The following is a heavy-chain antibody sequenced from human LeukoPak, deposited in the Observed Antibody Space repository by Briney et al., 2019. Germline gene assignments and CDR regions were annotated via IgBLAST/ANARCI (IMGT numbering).Heavy chain of an antibody. CDR1: GFTFSSYS. Sequence: AGGSLRLSCAASGFTFSSYSMNWVRQAPGKGLEWVSSISSSSSYIYYADSVKGRFTTSRDNAKNSLYLQMNSLRAEDTAVYYCAREGYSSSWYAVGSNWFDPWGQGTLVTVSS. CDR3: AREGYSSSWYAVGSNWFDP. CDR2: ISSSSSYI. J-gene: IGHJ5*02. D-gene: IGHD6-13*01. V-gene: IGHV3-21*01.